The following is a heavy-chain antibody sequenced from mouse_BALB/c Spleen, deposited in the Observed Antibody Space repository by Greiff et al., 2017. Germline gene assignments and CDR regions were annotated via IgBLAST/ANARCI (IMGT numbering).Heavy chain of an antibody. CDR2: IYPGDGDT. D-gene: IGHD2-4*01. V-gene: IGHV1-82*01. Sequence: VQLQQSGPELVKPGASVKISCKASGYAFSSSWMNWVKQRPGQGLEWIGRIYPGDGDTNYNGKFKGKATLTADKSSSTAYMQLSSLTSVDSAVYFCARSTMITTAMDYWGQGTSVTVSS. CDR3: ARSTMITTAMDY. J-gene: IGHJ4*01. CDR1: GYAFSSSW.